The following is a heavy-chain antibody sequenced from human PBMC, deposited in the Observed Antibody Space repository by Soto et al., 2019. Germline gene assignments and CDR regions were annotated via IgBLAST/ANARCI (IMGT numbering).Heavy chain of an antibody. CDR1: KFTFSSYW. CDR3: AGGGGWVIDS. J-gene: IGHJ4*02. D-gene: IGHD3-16*01. V-gene: IGHV3-7*01. CDR2: IKQDGSEK. Sequence: GGSLRLSCAASKFTFSSYWMNWVRQAPGKGLEWVANIKQDGSEKYYVDSVKGRFTISRDNAKNALYLQMNSLRAEDSAVYYCAGGGGWVIDSWGQGALVTVSS.